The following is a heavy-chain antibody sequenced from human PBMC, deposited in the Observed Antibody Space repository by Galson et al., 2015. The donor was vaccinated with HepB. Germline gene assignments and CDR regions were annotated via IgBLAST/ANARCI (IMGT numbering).Heavy chain of an antibody. D-gene: IGHD5-24*01. CDR1: GGSFSSFA. CDR2: IMPVFAIV. CDR3: ARGMGDGNHLVRYYYYGLDV. J-gene: IGHJ6*02. Sequence: SVKVSCKASGGSFSSFAISWVRQAPGQGLEWMGGIMPVFAIVNYAQKFQDRVTITADTSTRTTTAYMELSSLTSDDTAVYYCARGMGDGNHLVRYYYYGLDVWGQGTTVTVSS. V-gene: IGHV1-69*10.